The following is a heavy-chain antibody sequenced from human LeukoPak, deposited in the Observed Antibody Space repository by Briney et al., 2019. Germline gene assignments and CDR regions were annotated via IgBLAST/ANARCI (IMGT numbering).Heavy chain of an antibody. D-gene: IGHD3-22*01. V-gene: IGHV3-23*01. CDR1: GLTFSSYA. Sequence: GGSLRLSCAASGLTFSSYAMSWVRQAPGKGLEWVSAISGSGGSTYYADSVKGRFTISRDNSKNTLYLQMNSLRAEDTAVYYCAKRDDSSGSSFDYWGQGTLVTVSS. CDR3: AKRDDSSGSSFDY. CDR2: ISGSGGST. J-gene: IGHJ4*02.